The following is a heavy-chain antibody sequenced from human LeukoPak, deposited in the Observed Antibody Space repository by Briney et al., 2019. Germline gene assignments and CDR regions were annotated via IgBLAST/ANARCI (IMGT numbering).Heavy chain of an antibody. Sequence: PGGSLRLSCAASGFTVGSNYMSWVRQAPGKGLEWVSIIYRGGSTNYADSVKGRFTISRDTSKNTLYLQMNSLRAEDTAVYYCVRLSANSSAYFFDYWGQGTLVTVSS. CDR1: GFTVGSNY. D-gene: IGHD3-22*01. V-gene: IGHV3-66*04. CDR3: VRLSANSSAYFFDY. J-gene: IGHJ4*02. CDR2: IYRGGST.